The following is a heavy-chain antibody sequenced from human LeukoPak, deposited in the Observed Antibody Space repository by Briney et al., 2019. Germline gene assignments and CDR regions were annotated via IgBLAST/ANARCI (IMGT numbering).Heavy chain of an antibody. J-gene: IGHJ4*02. CDR3: ARGRVGFDF. CDR2: MRPTSGNT. Sequence: ASVKVSCKASGYTFTDNDINWVRQAPGQGLEWMGWMRPTSGNTEYAQKFQGRVTMTRSTPISPAYMELSSLTSEDTAVYYCARGRVGFDFWGQGTLVTVSS. D-gene: IGHD1-26*01. CDR1: GYTFTDND. V-gene: IGHV1-8*01.